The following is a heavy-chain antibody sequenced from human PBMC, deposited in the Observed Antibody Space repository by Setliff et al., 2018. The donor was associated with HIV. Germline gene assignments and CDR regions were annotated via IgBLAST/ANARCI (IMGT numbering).Heavy chain of an antibody. CDR3: ARSTGYCSSTSCYVFDY. V-gene: IGHV1-24*01. D-gene: IGHD2-2*03. J-gene: IGHJ4*02. CDR2: FDPEDGET. CDR1: GYTLTELS. Sequence: ASVKVSCKISGYTLTELSIHWVRQAPGKGLEWMANFDPEDGETFYAQKFQGRVTMTRDTSTSTVYMELSSLRSEDTAVYYCARSTGYCSSTSCYVFDYWGQGTLVTVS.